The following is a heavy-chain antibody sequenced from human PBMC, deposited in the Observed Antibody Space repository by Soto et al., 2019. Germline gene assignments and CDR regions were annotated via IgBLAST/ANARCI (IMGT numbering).Heavy chain of an antibody. V-gene: IGHV3-30*18. CDR2: ISYDGSNK. D-gene: IGHD3-10*01. CDR1: GFTFSSYG. Sequence: VQLLESGGGLVQPGGSLRLSCAASGFTFSSYGMHWVRQAPGKGLEWVAVISYDGSNKYYADSVKGRFTISRDNSKNTLYLQMNSLRAEDTAVYYCAKDLPDDLMVRGIGSDYWGQGTLVTVSS. J-gene: IGHJ4*02. CDR3: AKDLPDDLMVRGIGSDY.